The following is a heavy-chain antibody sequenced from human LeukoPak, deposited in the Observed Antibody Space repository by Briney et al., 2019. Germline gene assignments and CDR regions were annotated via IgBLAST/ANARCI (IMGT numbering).Heavy chain of an antibody. D-gene: IGHD3-22*01. CDR1: GFTFSSYA. V-gene: IGHV3-23*01. Sequence: RPGRSLRLSCAASGFTFSSYAMSWVRQAPGKGLEWVSAISGSGGSTYYADSVKGRFTISRDNSKNTLYLQMNSLRAEDTAVYYCAKDGTYDSSGYYHDAFDIWGQGTMVTVSS. J-gene: IGHJ3*02. CDR3: AKDGTYDSSGYYHDAFDI. CDR2: ISGSGGST.